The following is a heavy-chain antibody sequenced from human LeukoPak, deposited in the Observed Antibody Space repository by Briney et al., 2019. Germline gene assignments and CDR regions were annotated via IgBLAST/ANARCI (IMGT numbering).Heavy chain of an antibody. Sequence: GASVTVSCKASGYTFTSYGISWVRQAPGQGLEWMGWINTNSGGTNYAQKFQGRVTMTRDTSISTAYMELSRLRSDDTAVYYCASSGMVHAQKGSSWYGGLDPWGQGTLVTVSS. D-gene: IGHD6-13*01. CDR2: INTNSGGT. CDR1: GYTFTSYG. J-gene: IGHJ5*02. CDR3: ASSGMVHAQKGSSWYGGLDP. V-gene: IGHV1-2*02.